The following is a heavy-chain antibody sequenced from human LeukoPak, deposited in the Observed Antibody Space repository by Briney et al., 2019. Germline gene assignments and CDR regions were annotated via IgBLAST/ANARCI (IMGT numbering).Heavy chain of an antibody. D-gene: IGHD3-22*01. CDR2: ISSSGSTI. CDR3: AMDNYDSTGYYFD. CDR1: GFTLSSYE. V-gene: IGHV3-48*03. J-gene: IGHJ4*02. Sequence: GGSLRLSCAASGFTLSSYEVNWVRQAPGKGLEWVSYISSSGSTIYYADSVKGRFTISRDNAKKSLYLQMNSLRAEDTAVYYCAMDNYDSTGYYFDWGQGTLVTVSS.